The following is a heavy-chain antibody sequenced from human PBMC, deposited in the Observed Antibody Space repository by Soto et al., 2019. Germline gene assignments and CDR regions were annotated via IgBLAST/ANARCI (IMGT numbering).Heavy chain of an antibody. CDR3: ARDPTQAAADDYGMDV. D-gene: IGHD6-13*01. CDR1: GYSFTDHY. V-gene: IGHV1-2*02. Sequence: ASVKVSCKASGYSFTDHYIHWVRQAPGQGLEWMEWVNPNTGGTNYAQRFHGRVTMTRDTSITTAYMELSSLRSDDTAVYYCARDPTQAAADDYGMDVWGQGTTVTVS. CDR2: VNPNTGGT. J-gene: IGHJ6*02.